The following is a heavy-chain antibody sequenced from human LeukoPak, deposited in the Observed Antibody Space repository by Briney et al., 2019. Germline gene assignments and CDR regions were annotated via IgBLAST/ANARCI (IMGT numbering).Heavy chain of an antibody. J-gene: IGHJ4*02. CDR2: IYYSGRT. CDR3: ARLPGIAAV. D-gene: IGHD6-13*01. CDR1: GGSTSRYY. Sequence: SETLSLTCTVSGGSTSRYYWSWIRQPPGKRLNWLGYIYYSGRTTYNPSLKSRLTMSVDTSKNQTSLKLISLTAADTAVYYCARLPGIAAVWGQGTLVTVSS. V-gene: IGHV4-59*08.